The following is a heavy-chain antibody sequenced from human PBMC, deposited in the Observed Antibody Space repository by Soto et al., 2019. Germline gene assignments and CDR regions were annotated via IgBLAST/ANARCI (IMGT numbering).Heavy chain of an antibody. J-gene: IGHJ5*02. CDR3: VRTAREGAVAPHWFDR. CDR1: GYSISSGYY. CDR2: IYHSGST. Sequence: PSETLSLTCAVSGYSISSGYYWGWIRQPPGKGLEWIGSIYHSGSTYYNPSLKSRVTISVDTSKNQFSLKLTSVTAAETAVYYCVRTAREGAVAPHWFDRWGQGTQVTVSS. V-gene: IGHV4-38-2*01. D-gene: IGHD2-21*02.